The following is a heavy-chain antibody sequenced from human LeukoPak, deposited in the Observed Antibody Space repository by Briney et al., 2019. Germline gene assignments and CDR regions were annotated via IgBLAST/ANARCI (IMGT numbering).Heavy chain of an antibody. V-gene: IGHV3-23*01. CDR3: AKPQWELLRGGYFDY. CDR1: GFTFSSYW. D-gene: IGHD1-26*01. Sequence: GGSLRLSCAASGFTFSSYWMSWVRQAPGKGLEGVSAISGSGGSTYYADSVKGRFTISRDNSKNTLYLQMNSLRAEDTAVYYCAKPQWELLRGGYFDYWGQGTLVTVSS. CDR2: ISGSGGST. J-gene: IGHJ4*02.